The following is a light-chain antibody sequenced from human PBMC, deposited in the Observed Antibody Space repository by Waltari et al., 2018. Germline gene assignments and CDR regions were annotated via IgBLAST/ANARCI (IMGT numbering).Light chain of an antibody. CDR2: DVI. Sequence: QSALTQPASVSASPGPSLTISCTGGGTDAGGYNIVSWYQKHPGKAPKLMIYDVINRPSGVSNRFSGSKSGNTASLTISGLQPEDEADYYCSSYTTSSTLVFGGGTKVTVL. CDR3: SSYTTSSTLV. V-gene: IGLV2-14*03. J-gene: IGLJ2*01. CDR1: GTDAGGYNI.